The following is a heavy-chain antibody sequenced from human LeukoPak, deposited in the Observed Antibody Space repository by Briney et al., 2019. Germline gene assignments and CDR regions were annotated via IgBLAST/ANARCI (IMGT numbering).Heavy chain of an antibody. CDR3: AKDPSLSHSPYFDY. D-gene: IGHD4-11*01. CDR1: GFTLSSYG. Sequence: GSLRLSCAASGFTLSSYGMHWVRQAPGKGLEWVAYIRYDGSNKYYADSVKGRFTISRDNSKNTLYLQMNSLRAEDTAVYYCAKDPSLSHSPYFDYWGQGTLVTVSS. V-gene: IGHV3-30*02. CDR2: IRYDGSNK. J-gene: IGHJ4*02.